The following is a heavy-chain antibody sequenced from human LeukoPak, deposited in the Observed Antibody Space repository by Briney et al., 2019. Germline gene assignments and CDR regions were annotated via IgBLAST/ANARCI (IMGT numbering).Heavy chain of an antibody. D-gene: IGHD2-21*02. CDR3: AKVKTDILIPDS. CDR1: GFTFSSYS. J-gene: IGHJ4*02. Sequence: TGGSLRLSCAASGFTFSSYSMNWVRQAPGKGLEWVSFIRFDGSNTYHADSVKGRFTISRDNSKNTLYLQMNSLTSADTAVYYCAKVKTDILIPDSWGQGTLVTVSS. V-gene: IGHV3-30*02. CDR2: IRFDGSNT.